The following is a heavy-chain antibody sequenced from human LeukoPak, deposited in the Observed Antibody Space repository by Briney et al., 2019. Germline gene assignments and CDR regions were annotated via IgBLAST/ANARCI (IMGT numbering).Heavy chain of an antibody. CDR3: AKDRRDGYNSLDY. V-gene: IGHV3-7*03. Sequence: GGSLRLSCAASGFTFSSYWMSWVRQAPGKGLEWVANIKQDGSEKYYVDSVKGRFTISRDNSKNTLYLQMNSLRAEDTAVYYCAKDRRDGYNSLDYWGQGTLVTVSS. J-gene: IGHJ4*02. CDR2: IKQDGSEK. D-gene: IGHD5-24*01. CDR1: GFTFSSYW.